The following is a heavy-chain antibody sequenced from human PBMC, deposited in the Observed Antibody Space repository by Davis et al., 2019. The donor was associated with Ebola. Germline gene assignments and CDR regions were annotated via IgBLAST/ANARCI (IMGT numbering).Heavy chain of an antibody. CDR3: ATTRGYCSSTSCYAPGV. CDR2: IIPIFGTA. J-gene: IGHJ4*02. D-gene: IGHD2-2*01. CDR1: GGTFSSYA. Sequence: SVKVSCKASGGTFSSYAISWVRQAPGQGLEWMGGIIPIFGTANYAQKFQGRVTITADESTSTAYMELSSLRSEDTAVYYCATTRGYCSSTSCYAPGVWGQGTLVTVSS. V-gene: IGHV1-69*13.